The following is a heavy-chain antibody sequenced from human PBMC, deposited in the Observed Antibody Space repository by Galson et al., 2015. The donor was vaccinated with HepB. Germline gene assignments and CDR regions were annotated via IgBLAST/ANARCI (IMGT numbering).Heavy chain of an antibody. CDR2: INPNSGGT. CDR3: ARDTAMVPDY. CDR1: GYTFPGYY. Sequence: KVSCKASGYTFPGYYMHCVRQAPGQGLEWMGWINPNSGGTNYAQKFQGRVTMTRDTSISTAYMELSRLRSDDTAVYYCARDTAMVPDYWGQGTLVTVSS. V-gene: IGHV1-2*02. D-gene: IGHD5-18*01. J-gene: IGHJ4*02.